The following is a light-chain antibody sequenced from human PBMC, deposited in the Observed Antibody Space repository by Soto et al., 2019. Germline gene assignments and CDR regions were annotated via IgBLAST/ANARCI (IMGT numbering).Light chain of an antibody. J-gene: IGLJ2*01. V-gene: IGLV2-8*01. CDR1: SSDVGGYNY. CDR3: CSYAGSVV. Sequence: QSVLTQPPSASGSPGQSVTISCTGTSSDVGGYNYVSWYQQHPGKAPKLVIFEVNKRPSGVPDRFSGSKSGNTASLTVSGLQADDEADYYCCSYAGSVVFGGGTKLTVL. CDR2: EVN.